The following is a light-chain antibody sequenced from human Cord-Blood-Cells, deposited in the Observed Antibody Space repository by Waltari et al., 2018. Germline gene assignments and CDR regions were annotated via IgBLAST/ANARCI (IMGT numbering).Light chain of an antibody. J-gene: IGLJ2*01. Sequence: QSALTQPASVSGSPGQSITISCTGTSSDVGGYNYVSWYQQHPGKAPKLMIYACRNRPSGVSNRFSCSKSGNTASLTISGLQAEDEADYYCSSYTSSSTLGVFGGGTKLTVL. CDR3: SSYTSSSTLGV. CDR1: SSDVGGYNY. CDR2: ACR. V-gene: IGLV2-14*01.